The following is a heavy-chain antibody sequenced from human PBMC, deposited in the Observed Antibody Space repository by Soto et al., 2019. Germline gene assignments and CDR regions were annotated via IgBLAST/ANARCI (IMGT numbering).Heavy chain of an antibody. D-gene: IGHD3-10*01. Sequence: QLQLQESGPGLVKPSETLSLTCTVSGGSISSSSYYWGWIRQPPGKGLEWIGSIYYSGSTYYNPSLKSRVTISVDTSKNQFSLKLSSVTAADTAVYYCAGTYYYGSGSYGDDAFDIWGQGTMVTVSS. J-gene: IGHJ3*02. CDR3: AGTYYYGSGSYGDDAFDI. CDR1: GGSISSSSYY. CDR2: IYYSGST. V-gene: IGHV4-39*01.